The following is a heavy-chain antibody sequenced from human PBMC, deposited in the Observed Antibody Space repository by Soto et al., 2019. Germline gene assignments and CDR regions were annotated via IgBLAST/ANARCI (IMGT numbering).Heavy chain of an antibody. Sequence: SVKVSCKASGGTFSNHAISWVRQAPGQGLEWVGGIIPMFPTADYAQRFQGRVTITADDSTTTVYMELSGLRSEDTAMYYCARDDATYCGGDCYRYFYYGMDVWGQGTTVTISS. CDR3: ARDDATYCGGDCYRYFYYGMDV. J-gene: IGHJ6*02. CDR1: GGTFSNHA. CDR2: IIPMFPTA. V-gene: IGHV1-69*13. D-gene: IGHD2-21*02.